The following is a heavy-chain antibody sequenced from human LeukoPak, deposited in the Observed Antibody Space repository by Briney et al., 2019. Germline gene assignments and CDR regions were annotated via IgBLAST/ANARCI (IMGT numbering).Heavy chain of an antibody. CDR3: AKDGSPYYYYYMDV. V-gene: IGHV3-23*01. D-gene: IGHD3-10*01. CDR2: ISGSGGST. Sequence: PGGSLRLSCAASGFTFSSYGMSWVRQAPGKGLEWVSAISGSGGSTYYADSVKGRFTISRDNSKNTLYLQMNSLRAEDTAVYYCAKDGSPYYYYYMDVWGKGTTVTVSS. CDR1: GFTFSSYG. J-gene: IGHJ6*03.